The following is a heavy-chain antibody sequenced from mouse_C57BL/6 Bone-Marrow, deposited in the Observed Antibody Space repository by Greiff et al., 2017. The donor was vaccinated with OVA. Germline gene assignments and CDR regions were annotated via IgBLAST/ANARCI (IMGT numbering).Heavy chain of an antibody. CDR1: GFNIKDYY. J-gene: IGHJ3*01. CDR2: IDPEDGDT. CDR3: TTVGVGSLAY. D-gene: IGHD1-1*02. V-gene: IGHV14-1*01. Sequence: VQLQQSGAELVRPGASVKLSCTASGFNIKDYYMHWVKQRPEQGLEWIGRIDPEDGDTEYAPKFQGKATMTADTSSNSAYLQLSSLTSEDTVFYYCTTVGVGSLAYWGQGTLVTVSA.